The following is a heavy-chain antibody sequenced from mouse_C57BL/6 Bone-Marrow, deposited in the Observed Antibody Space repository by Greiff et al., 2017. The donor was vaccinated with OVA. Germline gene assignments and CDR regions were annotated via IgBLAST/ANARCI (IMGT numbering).Heavy chain of an antibody. J-gene: IGHJ4*01. V-gene: IGHV7-1*01. CDR1: GFTFSDFY. CDR3: ARDIITMGAMDY. D-gene: IGHD1-1*02. Sequence: EVQLVESGGGLVQSGRSLRLSCATSGFTFSDFYMEWVRQAPGKGLEWIAASRNKANDYTTEYSASVKGRFIVSRDTSQSILYLQMNALRAEDTAIYYCARDIITMGAMDYWGQGTSVTVSS. CDR2: SRNKANDYTT.